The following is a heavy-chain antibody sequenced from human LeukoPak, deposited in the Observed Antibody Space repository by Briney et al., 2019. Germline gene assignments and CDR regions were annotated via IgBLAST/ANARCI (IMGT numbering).Heavy chain of an antibody. CDR1: RDSISRGSYY. J-gene: IGHJ5*02. D-gene: IGHD4-17*01. CDR2: IYYSGST. Sequence: SETLSLTCTVSRDSISRGSYYWGWIRQPPGKGLEWIGTIYYSGSTYYNPSLKSRVTISVDTAKNYFSLSLRSVTAADTALYYCARQDYVSSYFDPWGQGTLVTVSS. V-gene: IGHV4-39*01. CDR3: ARQDYVSSYFDP.